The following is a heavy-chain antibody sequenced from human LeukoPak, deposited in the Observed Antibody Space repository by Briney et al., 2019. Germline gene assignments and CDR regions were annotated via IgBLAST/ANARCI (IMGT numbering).Heavy chain of an antibody. CDR3: ARDSHCSSTSCYSKSYNWFDP. Sequence: GSPVKVSCKASGGTFSSYAISWVRQAPGQGLEWMGGIIPIFGTANYAQKFQGRVTITADESTSTAYMELSSLRSEDTAVYYCARDSHCSSTSCYSKSYNWFDPWGQGTLVTVSS. CDR2: IIPIFGTA. V-gene: IGHV1-69*01. CDR1: GGTFSSYA. J-gene: IGHJ5*02. D-gene: IGHD2-2*01.